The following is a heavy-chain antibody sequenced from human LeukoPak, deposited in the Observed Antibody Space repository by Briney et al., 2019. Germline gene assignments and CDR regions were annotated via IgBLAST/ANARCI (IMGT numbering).Heavy chain of an antibody. D-gene: IGHD4-17*01. Sequence: PGGSLRLSCAASGFTFSNAWMSWVRQAPGKGLEWVGRIKSKTDGGTTDYAAPVKGRFTISRDDSKNTLYLQMNSLKTEDTAVYYCTSVTSAGEYYYYHYMDVWGKGTTVTVSS. V-gene: IGHV3-15*01. CDR3: TSVTSAGEYYYYHYMDV. CDR2: IKSKTDGGTT. J-gene: IGHJ6*03. CDR1: GFTFSNAW.